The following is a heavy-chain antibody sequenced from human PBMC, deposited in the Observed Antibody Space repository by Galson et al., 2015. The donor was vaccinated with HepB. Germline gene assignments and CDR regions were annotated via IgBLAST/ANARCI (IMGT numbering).Heavy chain of an antibody. D-gene: IGHD5-24*01. J-gene: IGHJ4*02. CDR1: GGSISSSSYY. CDR3: ARERWLQLPDFDY. V-gene: IGHV4-39*02. Sequence: SETLSLTCTVSGGSISSSSYYWGWIRQPPGKGLEWIGSIYYSGSTYYNPSLKSRVTISVDTSKNQFSLKLSSVTAADTAVYYCARERWLQLPDFDYWGQGTLVTVSS. CDR2: IYYSGST.